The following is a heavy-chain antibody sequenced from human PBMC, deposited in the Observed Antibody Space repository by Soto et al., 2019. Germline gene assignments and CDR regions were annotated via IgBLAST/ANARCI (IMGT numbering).Heavy chain of an antibody. CDR3: ARDRNYGQDFDY. CDR2: INAGNGNT. V-gene: IGHV1-3*01. J-gene: IGHJ4*02. D-gene: IGHD1-7*01. Sequence: ASVKVYCKASGYTFTSYAMHWVRQAPGQRLEWMGWINAGNGNTKYSQKFQGRVTITRDTSASTAYMELSSLRSEDTAVYYCARDRNYGQDFDYWGQGTLVTVSS. CDR1: GYTFTSYA.